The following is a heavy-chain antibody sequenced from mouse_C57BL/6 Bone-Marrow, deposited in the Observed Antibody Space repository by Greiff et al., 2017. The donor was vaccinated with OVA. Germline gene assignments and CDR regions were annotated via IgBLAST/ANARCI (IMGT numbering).Heavy chain of an antibody. J-gene: IGHJ2*01. CDR3: ARFPNYYGKNCRDY. CDR2: IDPSDSYT. CDR1: GYTFTSYW. Sequence: VQLQQPGAELVRPGTSVKLSCKASGYTFTSYWMHWVKQRPGQGLEWIGVIDPSDSYTNYNQKFKGKATLTVDTSSSTAYMQLSSLTSEDSAVYYCARFPNYYGKNCRDYWGQGTTLTVSS. D-gene: IGHD1-1*01. V-gene: IGHV1-59*01.